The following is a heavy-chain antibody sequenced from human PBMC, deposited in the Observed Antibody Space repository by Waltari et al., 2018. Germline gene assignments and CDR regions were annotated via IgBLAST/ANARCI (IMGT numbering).Heavy chain of an antibody. Sequence: VQLLESGGGLVQSGGSLRLSCAASGFNFGSYAMNRVRQAPGKGVEWVSVIRGSGGSTDYADSVKGRFTISRDNSKNTLYLQMNNLRVEDTAVYYCASSLYGDYTQIWGRVFDYWGQGTLVTVSS. CDR3: ASSLYGDYTQIWGRVFDY. J-gene: IGHJ4*02. CDR1: GFNFGSYA. CDR2: IRGSGGST. V-gene: IGHV3-23*01. D-gene: IGHD4-17*01.